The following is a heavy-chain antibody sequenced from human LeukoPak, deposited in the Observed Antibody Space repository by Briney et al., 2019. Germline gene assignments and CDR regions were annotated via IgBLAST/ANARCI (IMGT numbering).Heavy chain of an antibody. CDR3: ARGESVTTGFEI. J-gene: IGHJ4*02. CDR1: GGSISSGGYY. Sequence: SETLSLICTVSGGSISSGGYYWTWIRQPPGKGLEWIGYIYHSGSTNYNPSLKSRVTLSVDRSKSQFSLKLNSVTAADTAVYYCARGESVTTGFEIWGQGTLVTVST. D-gene: IGHD4-17*01. CDR2: IYHSGST. V-gene: IGHV4-30-2*01.